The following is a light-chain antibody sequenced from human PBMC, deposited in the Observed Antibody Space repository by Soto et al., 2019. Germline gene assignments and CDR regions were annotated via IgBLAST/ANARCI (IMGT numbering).Light chain of an antibody. CDR3: SSYTSSSTLGVV. CDR1: SSDVGGYNY. Sequence: QSALTQPASVSGSPGQSITISCTGTSSDVGGYNYVSWYQQHPGKAPKLMIYDVSNRPSGVSNRFSGSKSGNTASLTISGLQAEDEADSYCSSYTSSSTLGVVFGGGTKVTVL. CDR2: DVS. J-gene: IGLJ2*01. V-gene: IGLV2-14*01.